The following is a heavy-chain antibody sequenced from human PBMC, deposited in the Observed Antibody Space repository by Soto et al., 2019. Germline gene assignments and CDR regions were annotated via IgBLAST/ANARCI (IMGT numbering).Heavy chain of an antibody. CDR1: GFTFSNAW. CDR2: IKSKTDGGTT. CDR3: TTDSLFLEWFVASLDYYYGMDV. Sequence: GGSLRLSCAASGFTFSNAWMSWVRQAPGKGLEWVGRIKSKTDGGTTDYAAPVKGRFTISRDDSKNTLYLQMNSLQTEDTAVYYCTTDSLFLEWFVASLDYYYGMDVWGQGTTVPLSS. D-gene: IGHD3-3*01. V-gene: IGHV3-15*01. J-gene: IGHJ6*02.